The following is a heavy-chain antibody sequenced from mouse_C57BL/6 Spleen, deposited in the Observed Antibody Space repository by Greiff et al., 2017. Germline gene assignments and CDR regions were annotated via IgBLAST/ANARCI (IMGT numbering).Heavy chain of an antibody. V-gene: IGHV1-26*01. Sequence: EVQLQQSGPELVKPGASVKISCKASGYTFTDYYMNWVKQSHGKSLEWIGDINPNNGGTSYNQKFKGKATLTVDKSSSTAYMELRSLTSEDSAVYYCASKGDGIYWYFDVWGTGTTVTVSS. CDR1: GYTFTDYY. J-gene: IGHJ1*03. CDR2: INPNNGGT. CDR3: ASKGDGIYWYFDV.